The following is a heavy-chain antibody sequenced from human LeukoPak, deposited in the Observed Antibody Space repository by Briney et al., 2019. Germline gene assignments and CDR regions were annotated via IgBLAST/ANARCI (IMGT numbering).Heavy chain of an antibody. V-gene: IGHV4-34*01. CDR2: INQSGSA. CDR3: ARGRNWYGTGSSPSDY. Sequence: PSETLSLTCAVYGGSFSGYYWTWIRQPPGMGLEWIGEINQSGSANYNPSLKSRVTISVDTSKNQFSLKVSSVTAADTAVYYCARGRNWYGTGSSPSDYWGQGTLVTVSS. D-gene: IGHD3-10*01. J-gene: IGHJ4*02. CDR1: GGSFSGYY.